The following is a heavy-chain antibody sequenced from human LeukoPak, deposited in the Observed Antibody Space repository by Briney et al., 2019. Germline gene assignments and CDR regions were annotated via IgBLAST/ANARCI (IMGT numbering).Heavy chain of an antibody. V-gene: IGHV3-7*01. CDR2: IKPDGSEK. Sequence: GGSLRHSCAASGFTFSTYWMTWVRQSPGKGLEWVANIKPDGSEKYFVDSVKGRFTISRDNAKNALYLEMNSLRAEDTAEYFCARERMYSGSGSTYPYYDYWGQGTLVTVSS. D-gene: IGHD3-10*01. J-gene: IGHJ4*02. CDR3: ARERMYSGSGSTYPYYDY. CDR1: GFTFSTYW.